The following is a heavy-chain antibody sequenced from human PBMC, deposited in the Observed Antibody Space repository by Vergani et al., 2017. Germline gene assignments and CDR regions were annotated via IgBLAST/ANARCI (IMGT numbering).Heavy chain of an antibody. CDR3: ARRYYYGSGSSQDKLTMDV. J-gene: IGHJ6*03. CDR1: GFTFSSYA. CDR2: ISGSGGST. Sequence: EVQLLESGGGLVQPGGSLRLSCAASGFTFSSYAMSWVRQAPGKGLEWVSAISGSGGSTYYADSVKGRFTISRDNSKNTLYLQMNSLRAEDTAVYYCARRYYYGSGSSQDKLTMDVWGKGP. V-gene: IGHV3-23*01. D-gene: IGHD3-10*01.